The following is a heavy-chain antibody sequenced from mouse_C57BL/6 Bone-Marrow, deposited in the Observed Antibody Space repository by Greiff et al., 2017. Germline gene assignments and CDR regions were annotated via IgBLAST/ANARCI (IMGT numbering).Heavy chain of an antibody. CDR2: INYDGSST. V-gene: IGHV5-16*01. J-gene: IGHJ4*01. CDR1: GFTFSDYY. D-gene: IGHD1-1*01. CDR3: ARDTDDRLYYAMDY. Sequence: EVNVVESEGGLVQPGSSMKLSCTASGFTFSDYYMAWVRQVPEKGLEWVANINYDGSSTYYLDSLKSRFIISRDNAKNILYLQMSSLKSEDTATYYCARDTDDRLYYAMDYWGQGTSVTVSS.